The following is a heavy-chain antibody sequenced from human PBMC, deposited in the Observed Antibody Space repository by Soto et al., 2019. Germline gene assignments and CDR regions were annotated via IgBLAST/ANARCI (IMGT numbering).Heavy chain of an antibody. D-gene: IGHD2-2*01. J-gene: IGHJ6*02. Sequence: GESLKISCKGSGYSFTSYWIGWVRQMPGKGLEWMGIIYPGDSDTRHSPSFQGQVTISADKSISTAYLQWSSLKASDTAMYYCARLDIVLVPAAMSRYYYYGMDVWGQGTTVTVS. CDR1: GYSFTSYW. V-gene: IGHV5-51*01. CDR2: IYPGDSDT. CDR3: ARLDIVLVPAAMSRYYYYGMDV.